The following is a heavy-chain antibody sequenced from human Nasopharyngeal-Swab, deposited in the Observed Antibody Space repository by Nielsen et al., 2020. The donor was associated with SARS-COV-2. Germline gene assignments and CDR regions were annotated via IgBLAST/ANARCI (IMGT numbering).Heavy chain of an antibody. V-gene: IGHV3-30-3*01. CDR1: GFTFSSYA. D-gene: IGHD2-8*01. CDR3: AREWSAVQFDY. CDR2: ISYDGSNK. J-gene: IGHJ4*02. Sequence: GSLRLSCAASGFTFSSYAMHWVRQAPGKGLEWVAVISYDGSNKYYADSVKGRFTISRDNSKNTLYLQMNSLRAEDTAVYYCAREWSAVQFDYWGQGTLVTVSS.